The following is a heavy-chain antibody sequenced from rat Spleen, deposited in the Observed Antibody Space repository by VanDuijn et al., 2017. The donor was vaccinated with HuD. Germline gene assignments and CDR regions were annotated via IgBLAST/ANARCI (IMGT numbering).Heavy chain of an antibody. CDR2: ISSDGFNT. V-gene: IGHV5S13*01. J-gene: IGHJ3*01. CDR1: GFTFSNYD. D-gene: IGHD4-3*01. CDR3: AVSGYGY. Sequence: EVQLVETGGGLVQPGKSLKLSCVASGFTFSNYDMAWVRQAPTKGLEWIASISSDGFNTYYPDSVKGRFTISRDNAENTVYLKMNTLRSEDTATYYCAVSGYGYWGQGTLVTVSS.